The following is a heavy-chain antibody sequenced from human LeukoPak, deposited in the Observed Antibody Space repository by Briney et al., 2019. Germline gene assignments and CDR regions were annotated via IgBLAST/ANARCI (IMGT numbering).Heavy chain of an antibody. CDR3: ARDKDWAFDI. CDR1: GFTFGSYS. V-gene: IGHV3-21*05. CDR2: IGISSDYT. Sequence: NPGGSLRLSCEASGFTFGSYSMNWVRQAPGKGLEYLSYIGISSDYTVYADSVKGRFTISRDNAKNSLYLEMNSLRVEDTAVYHCARDKDWAFDIWGRGTMVTVSS. D-gene: IGHD2-15*01. J-gene: IGHJ3*02.